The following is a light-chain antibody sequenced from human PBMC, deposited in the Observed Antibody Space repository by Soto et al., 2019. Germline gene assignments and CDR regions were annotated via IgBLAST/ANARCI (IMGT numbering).Light chain of an antibody. CDR1: QSVLYSSNNKNY. J-gene: IGKJ1*01. CDR3: QQYYSTLWT. V-gene: IGKV4-1*01. CDR2: WAS. Sequence: DIVMTQXPDSLAVSLGERATINCKSSQSVLYSSNNKNYLAWYQQKRGQPPKVLISWASTREFGVPDRFSGSGSGTDFTLTISSLQAEDVAVYYCQQYYSTLWTFGQGTKLEI.